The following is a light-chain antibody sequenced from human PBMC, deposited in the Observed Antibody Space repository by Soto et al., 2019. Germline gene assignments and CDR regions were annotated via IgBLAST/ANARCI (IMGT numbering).Light chain of an antibody. CDR2: AAS. V-gene: IGKV3-20*01. J-gene: IGKJ1*01. CDR1: QSVSSNY. CDR3: QQYGNSPWT. Sequence: EIVLTQSPGTLSLSPGERATLSCRASQSVSSNYLAWYQQKPGQAPRLLIYAASSRATGIPDRFSGSGSGTDFTLTISRLEPEDFTVYHCQQYGNSPWTFGQGTKVDI.